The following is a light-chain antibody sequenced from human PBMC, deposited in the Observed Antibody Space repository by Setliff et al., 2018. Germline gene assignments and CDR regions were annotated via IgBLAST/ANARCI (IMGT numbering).Light chain of an antibody. CDR1: SSDVXYYNX. Sequence: QSVLTQPASVSGSPGQSITISCTGTSSDVXYYNXXXXXXXXXXXXXKLXXXEVGNQPSGVSNRFSGSKSGNTASLTISGLQAEDEADYYCSSYTSRSQVFGTGTKVTVL. J-gene: IGLJ1*01. CDR2: EVG. CDR3: SSYTSRSQV. V-gene: IGLV2-14*01.